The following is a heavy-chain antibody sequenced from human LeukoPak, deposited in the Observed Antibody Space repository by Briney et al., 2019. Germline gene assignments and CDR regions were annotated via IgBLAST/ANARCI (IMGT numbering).Heavy chain of an antibody. CDR1: GFPFSSYA. CDR2: ISYDGNNK. D-gene: IGHD3-16*01. J-gene: IGHJ4*02. V-gene: IGHV3-30-3*01. Sequence: GGSLRLSCAASGFPFSSYAMHWVRQAPGKGLEWVALISYDGNNKYYADSVKGRFTISRDNAKNSLYLQMNSLRAEDTAVYYCARRVPNQVITDYFDYWGQGTLVTVSS. CDR3: ARRVPNQVITDYFDY.